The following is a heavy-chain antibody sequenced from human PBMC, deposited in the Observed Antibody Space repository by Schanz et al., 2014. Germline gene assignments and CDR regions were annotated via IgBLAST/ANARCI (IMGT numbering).Heavy chain of an antibody. CDR3: ARENTAVAGMPRVMDV. J-gene: IGHJ6*02. CDR1: GYRFIGYY. Sequence: QVLLVQSGAEVKKPGASVKVSCKASGYRFIGYYVHWVRQAPGQGLEWMGRVSPYSGDTNYAQMFQGRVTMTTDTSISTAYMELSRLTSDDPAVFFCARENTAVAGMPRVMDVWGQGTTVTVTS. D-gene: IGHD6-19*01. CDR2: VSPYSGDT. V-gene: IGHV1-2*06.